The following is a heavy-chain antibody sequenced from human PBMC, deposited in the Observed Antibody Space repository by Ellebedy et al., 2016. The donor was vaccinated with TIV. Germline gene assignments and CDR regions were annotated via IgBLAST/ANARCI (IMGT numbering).Heavy chain of an antibody. V-gene: IGHV3-30*03. J-gene: IGHJ4*02. CDR3: ARDLTQYASGAGLSDS. CDR1: GFTLSSYW. CDR2: VSFDIDKK. Sequence: PGGSLRLSCAASGFTLSSYWLAWVRQASGKGLEWVAIVSFDIDKKFYTDSVKGRFTISRDNSKNTLHLDMNSLGVDDTAVYYCARDLTQYASGAGLSDSWGQGTLVTVSS. D-gene: IGHD2-2*01.